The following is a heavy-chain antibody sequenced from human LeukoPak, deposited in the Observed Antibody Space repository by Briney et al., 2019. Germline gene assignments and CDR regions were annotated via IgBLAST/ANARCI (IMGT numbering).Heavy chain of an antibody. CDR3: ARDGDIVVVPAAISGMYYYYGMDV. D-gene: IGHD2-2*02. J-gene: IGHJ6*02. CDR2: IYHSGST. V-gene: IGHV4-30-2*01. Sequence: KTSETLSLTCAVSGGSISSGGYSWSWIRQPPGKGLEWIGYIYHSGSTYYNPSLKSRVTISVDRSKNQFSLKLSSVTAADTAVYYCARDGDIVVVPAAISGMYYYYGMDVWGQGTTVTVSS. CDR1: GGSISSGGYS.